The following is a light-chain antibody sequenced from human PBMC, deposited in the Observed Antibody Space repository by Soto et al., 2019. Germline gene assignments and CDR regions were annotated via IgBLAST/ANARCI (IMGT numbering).Light chain of an antibody. V-gene: IGLV1-44*01. CDR2: SND. CDR1: TSNIGGNS. CDR3: AVWDDTLNGVV. J-gene: IGLJ2*01. Sequence: QSMLTQPPSASGTPGQRVIISCSGATSNIGGNSVNWYQQLPGSAPTLLIYSNDRRPSGVPDRLSASKSGTSASLAISGLQSEDEADYYCAVWDDTLNGVVYGGGTKLTVL.